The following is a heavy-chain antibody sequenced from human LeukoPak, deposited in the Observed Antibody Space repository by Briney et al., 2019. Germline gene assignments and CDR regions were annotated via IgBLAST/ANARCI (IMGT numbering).Heavy chain of an antibody. CDR2: IYYSGST. CDR3: ASLYYDFWSGYPTYFDY. J-gene: IGHJ4*02. CDR1: GDSISSGHYS. Sequence: PSETLSLTCTVSGDSISSGHYSWSWIRQPPGKGLEWIGSIYYSGSTYYNPSLKSRVTISVDTSKNQFSLKLSSVTAADTAVYYCASLYYDFWSGYPTYFDYWGQGTLVTVSS. V-gene: IGHV4-39*01. D-gene: IGHD3-3*01.